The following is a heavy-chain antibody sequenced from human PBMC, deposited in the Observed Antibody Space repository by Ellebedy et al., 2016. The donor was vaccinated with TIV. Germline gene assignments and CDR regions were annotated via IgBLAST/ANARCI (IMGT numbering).Heavy chain of an antibody. CDR3: ARDNGRRCDY. Sequence: GGSLRLSCATSGFTFSSYGMHWVRQAPGQGLEWVASIWYNGTAKYYGDSVKGRATISRDNSKNLMFLLMNAVRADDTAVYYCARDNGRRCDYWGQGTLVTVSS. D-gene: IGHD1-1*01. CDR2: IWYNGTAK. J-gene: IGHJ4*02. V-gene: IGHV3-33*01. CDR1: GFTFSSYG.